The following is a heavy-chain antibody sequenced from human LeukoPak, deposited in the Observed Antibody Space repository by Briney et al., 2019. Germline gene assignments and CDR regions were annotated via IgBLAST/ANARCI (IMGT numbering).Heavy chain of an antibody. CDR3: ARAFQSLGGLSLPDY. CDR1: GYTFTNYA. Sequence: GASVKVSRKASGYTFTNYAMNWVRQAPGQGLEWMGWIHPSTGNPTYAQGFTGRFVFSLDTSVSTTHLQISSLKAEDTAVYYCARAFQSLGGLSLPDYWGQGTLVTVSS. V-gene: IGHV7-4-1*02. J-gene: IGHJ4*02. D-gene: IGHD3-16*02. CDR2: IHPSTGNP.